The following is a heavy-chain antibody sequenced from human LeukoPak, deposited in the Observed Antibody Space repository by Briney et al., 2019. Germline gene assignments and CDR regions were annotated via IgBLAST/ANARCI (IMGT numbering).Heavy chain of an antibody. J-gene: IGHJ4*02. D-gene: IGHD2-2*01. CDR3: ARGYCSSISCYVDY. V-gene: IGHV3-30*04. CDR2: ISYDGSNK. CDR1: GFIFSNYT. Sequence: GGSLRLSCAASGFIFSNYTIHWVRQAPGKGLEWVAVISYDGSNKYYADSVKGRFTISRDISKNTLYLQMNSLRAEDTAVYYCARGYCSSISCYVDYWGQGTLVTVSS.